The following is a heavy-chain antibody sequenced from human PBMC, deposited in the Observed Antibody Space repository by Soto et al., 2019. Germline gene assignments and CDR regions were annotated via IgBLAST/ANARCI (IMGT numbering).Heavy chain of an antibody. D-gene: IGHD1-1*01. Sequence: EVLLVESGGGLVKPGGSLRLSCVASGFSFSTSIMHWVRQAPGKELEWIATISSTSTNIYYAGSVKGRFSISRDNPKNSLFLQMNSLRAEDMAVYYCARGIASTSLVSFDVWGQGTMVTVS. CDR2: ISSTSTNI. CDR1: GFSFSTSI. V-gene: IGHV3-21*02. CDR3: ARGIASTSLVSFDV. J-gene: IGHJ3*01.